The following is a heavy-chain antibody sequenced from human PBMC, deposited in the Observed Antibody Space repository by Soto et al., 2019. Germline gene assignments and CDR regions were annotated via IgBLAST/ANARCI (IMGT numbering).Heavy chain of an antibody. Sequence: QVQLVQSGAEVKMPGASVKVSCKASGYTFTDYYVHWVRQAPGQGLEWVAWINPKTGSTHYAQKFQGRVTMTRDTSINTAYMEVTSLTSDDTAVYYCERTPESAHHDYWGQGTLVTVSS. V-gene: IGHV1-2*02. J-gene: IGHJ4*02. CDR3: ERTPESAHHDY. CDR1: GYTFTDYY. CDR2: INPKTGST. D-gene: IGHD6-6*01.